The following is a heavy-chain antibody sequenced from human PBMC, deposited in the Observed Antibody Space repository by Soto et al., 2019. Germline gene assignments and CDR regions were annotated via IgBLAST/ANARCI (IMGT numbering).Heavy chain of an antibody. CDR2: IYYSRST. CDR1: GCSISSGSYY. J-gene: IGHJ4*02. Sequence: SEILSLTCTVSGCSISSGSYYWSWIRQPPGKGLEWIGYIYYSRSTNYNPSLKSRVTISVDTSKNQFSLKLSSVTAADTAVYYCARAPRGNYGYPSYVDYWGQGTLVTVSS. CDR3: ARAPRGNYGYPSYVDY. D-gene: IGHD3-10*01. V-gene: IGHV4-61*01.